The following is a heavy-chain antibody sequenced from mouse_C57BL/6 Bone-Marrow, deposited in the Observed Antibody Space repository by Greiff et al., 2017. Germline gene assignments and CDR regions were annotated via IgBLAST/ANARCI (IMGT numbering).Heavy chain of an antibody. Sequence: QVQLQQPGAELVKPGASVKMSCKASGYTFTSYWITWVKQRPGQGLEWIGDIYPGSGSTNYNEKFKSKATLTVDTSSSTAYMQLSSLTSEDSAVYYCARWGITTVVEAMDCWGKGTSVTVSS. V-gene: IGHV1-55*01. D-gene: IGHD1-1*01. CDR2: IYPGSGST. J-gene: IGHJ4*01. CDR3: ARWGITTVVEAMDC. CDR1: GYTFTSYW.